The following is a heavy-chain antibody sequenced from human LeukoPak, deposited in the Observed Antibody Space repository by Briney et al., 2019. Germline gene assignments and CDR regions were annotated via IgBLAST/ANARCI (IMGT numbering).Heavy chain of an antibody. D-gene: IGHD3-22*01. Sequence: GGSLRLSCAASGFTFSSYGMHWVRQAPGKGLEWVSIIHIDGDTHYADSVKGRFTFSRDNSKNTLYLQMNSLRSADTAVYYCARDGLDSSGPVAFDIWGQGTMVTVSS. CDR2: IHIDGDT. J-gene: IGHJ3*02. V-gene: IGHV3-66*01. CDR3: ARDGLDSSGPVAFDI. CDR1: GFTFSSYG.